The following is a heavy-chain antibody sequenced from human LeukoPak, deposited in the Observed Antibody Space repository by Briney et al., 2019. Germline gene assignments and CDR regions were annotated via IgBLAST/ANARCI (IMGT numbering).Heavy chain of an antibody. Sequence: ASVKVSCKVSGYTLTELSMHWVRQAPGKGLEWMGGFDPEDGETIYAQKFQGRVTMTENTSTDTAYMELSSLRSEDTAVHYCATAPLAAAGRFDYWGQGTLVTVSS. J-gene: IGHJ4*02. CDR2: FDPEDGET. CDR3: ATAPLAAAGRFDY. V-gene: IGHV1-24*01. D-gene: IGHD6-13*01. CDR1: GYTLTELS.